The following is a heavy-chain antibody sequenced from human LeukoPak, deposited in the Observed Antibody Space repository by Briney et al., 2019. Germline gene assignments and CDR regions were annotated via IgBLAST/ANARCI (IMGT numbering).Heavy chain of an antibody. J-gene: IGHJ4*02. V-gene: IGHV3-48*03. CDR1: GFTFSSYE. CDR2: ISSSGSTI. Sequence: PGGSLRLSCAASGFTFSSYEMNWVRQAPGKGLEWVSYISSSGSTIYYADSVKGRFTIPRDNAKNSLYLQMNSLRAEDTAVYYCATYGDWAIDYWGQGTLVTVSS. D-gene: IGHD4-17*01. CDR3: ATYGDWAIDY.